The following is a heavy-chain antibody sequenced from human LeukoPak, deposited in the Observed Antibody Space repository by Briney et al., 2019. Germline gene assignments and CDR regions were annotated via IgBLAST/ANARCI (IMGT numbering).Heavy chain of an antibody. V-gene: IGHV4-34*01. CDR1: GGSFSGYY. CDR3: ARSPYSNYDRSDY. CDR2: INHSGST. D-gene: IGHD4-11*01. J-gene: IGHJ4*02. Sequence: SETLSLTCAVYGGSFSGYYWSWIRQPPGKGLEWIGEINHSGSTNYNPSLKSRVTISVDTSKNQFSMKLSSVTAADTAVYYCARSPYSNYDRSDYWGQGTLVTVSS.